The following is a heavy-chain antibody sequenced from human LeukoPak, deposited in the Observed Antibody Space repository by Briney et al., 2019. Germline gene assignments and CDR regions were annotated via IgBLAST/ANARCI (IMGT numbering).Heavy chain of an antibody. CDR3: TTRTQYYYGSGSHNMDV. CDR1: GFTFSGSA. V-gene: IGHV3-73*01. J-gene: IGHJ6*03. Sequence: PGGSLRLSCAASGFTFSGSAMHWVRQASGKGLEWVCRIRSKANSYATAYAASVKGRFTISRDDSKNTAYLQMNSLKTEDTAVYYCTTRTQYYYGSGSHNMDVWGKGTPVTISS. D-gene: IGHD3-10*01. CDR2: IRSKANSYAT.